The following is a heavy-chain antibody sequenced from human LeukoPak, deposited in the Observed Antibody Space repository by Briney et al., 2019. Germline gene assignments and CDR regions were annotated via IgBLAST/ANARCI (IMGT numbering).Heavy chain of an antibody. CDR1: GDSVSAFY. D-gene: IGHD6-19*01. V-gene: IGHV4-59*02. CDR3: ARGSSDVYWYLDV. Sequence: SETLSLTCTVPGDSVSAFYWSWLRQSPGTGLEWIGFIHYPASTAYNPSLKSRVTISLETSRNQLSLMLTSLTPADTAMYYCARGSSDVYWYLDVWGRGTLVTVSS. CDR2: IHYPAST. J-gene: IGHJ2*01.